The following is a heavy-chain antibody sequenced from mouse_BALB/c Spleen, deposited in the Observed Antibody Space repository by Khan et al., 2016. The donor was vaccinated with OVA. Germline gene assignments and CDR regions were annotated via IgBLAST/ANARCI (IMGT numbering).Heavy chain of an antibody. CDR2: INSNGGST. V-gene: IGHV5-6-3*01. CDR3: ARMARTIN. Sequence: EVQVVESGGGLVQPGGSLKLSCAASGFTFSSYGMSWVRQTPDKRLELVATINSNGGSTYYPDRVKGRFPISRAHAKNTLYLKMSSLKTEDTAMYYCARMARTINWGQGTTLTVSS. CDR1: GFTFSSYG. J-gene: IGHJ2*01.